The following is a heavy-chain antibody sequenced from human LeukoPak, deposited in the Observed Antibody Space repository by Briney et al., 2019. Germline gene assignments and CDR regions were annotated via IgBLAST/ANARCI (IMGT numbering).Heavy chain of an antibody. Sequence: PGGSLRLSCAASGFTFTDYNMNWVRQAPGKGLEWVSAISGSGAYTYYADSVKGRFTISRDNAKNSLYLQMNSLRAEDTAVYYCARDGGGYSGYDWDYWGQGTLVTVSS. J-gene: IGHJ4*02. CDR3: ARDGGGYSGYDWDY. CDR2: ISGSGAYT. CDR1: GFTFTDYN. V-gene: IGHV3-21*01. D-gene: IGHD5-12*01.